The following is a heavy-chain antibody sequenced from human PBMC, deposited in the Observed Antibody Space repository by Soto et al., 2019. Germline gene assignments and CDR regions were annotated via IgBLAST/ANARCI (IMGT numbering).Heavy chain of an antibody. D-gene: IGHD4-17*01. CDR2: ISGSGGST. CDR3: AKGYYDYGDYRTDY. J-gene: IGHJ4*02. Sequence: GGSLRLSCVASGFTFSTYAMSWVRQAPGKGLEWVSTISGSGGSTYFADSVKGRFTISRDNSKNTLYLQMDSLRAEDTAIYYCAKGYYDYGDYRTDYWGQGTPVTVSS. CDR1: GFTFSTYA. V-gene: IGHV3-23*01.